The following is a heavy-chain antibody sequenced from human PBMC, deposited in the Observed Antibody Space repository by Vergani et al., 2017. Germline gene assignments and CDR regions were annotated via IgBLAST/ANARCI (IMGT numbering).Heavy chain of an antibody. CDR2: NHTSGST. CDR1: GGSITSHNYY. Sequence: QVQLQESGPGLVKPSQTLSLTCNVSGGSITSHNYYWSWIRQPAGKGLEWIGRNHTSGSTNYNPSLKSRVTMSEDTAKNQFSLNLTSVTAADTAVYFCARGSCLGGSCYKPLFYYWGQGILVTVSS. D-gene: IGHD2-15*01. V-gene: IGHV4-61*02. J-gene: IGHJ4*02. CDR3: ARGSCLGGSCYKPLFYY.